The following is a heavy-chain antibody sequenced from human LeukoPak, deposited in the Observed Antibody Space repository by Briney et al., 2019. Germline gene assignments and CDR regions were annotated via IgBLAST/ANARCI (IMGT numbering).Heavy chain of an antibody. D-gene: IGHD6-13*01. CDR3: TRDHPESAVGIDH. Sequence: ASVKVSCKASGYTFSDDNVHWVRQAPGQGLEWMGWINAKNGDTKYAQNFQGRFTMTTDTSISTANMELSRLTSDDTAVYYCTRDHPESAVGIDHWGQGTLVTVSS. CDR2: INAKNGDT. CDR1: GYTFSDDN. J-gene: IGHJ4*02. V-gene: IGHV1-2*02.